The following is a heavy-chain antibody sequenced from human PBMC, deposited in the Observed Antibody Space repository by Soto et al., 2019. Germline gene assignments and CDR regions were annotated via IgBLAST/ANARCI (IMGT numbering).Heavy chain of an antibody. CDR2: IYYSGST. Sequence: PSDTLSLTCTVFGGSISSGGYYWSWIRQHPGKGLEWIGYIYYSGSTYYNPSLKSRVTISVDTSKNQFSLKLSSVTAADTAVYYCARCLERWAPASITGTPSDAFDIWGQGTMVTVSS. D-gene: IGHD1-20*01. V-gene: IGHV4-31*03. CDR1: GGSISSGGYY. CDR3: ARCLERWAPASITGTPSDAFDI. J-gene: IGHJ3*02.